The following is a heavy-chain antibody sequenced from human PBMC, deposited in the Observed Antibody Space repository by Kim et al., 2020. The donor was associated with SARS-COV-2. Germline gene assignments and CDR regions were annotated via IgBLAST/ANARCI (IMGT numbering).Heavy chain of an antibody. D-gene: IGHD1-20*01. J-gene: IGHJ4*02. CDR3: AKDWQYLATRTGGRYYFDH. V-gene: IGHV3-23*01. Sequence: GGSLRLSCAASGLTFSSYAMSWVRQAPGKGLEWLSGISGSASSTYYADSVKGRFTISRDNSKNTLYLQLSSLRAEDSAVYYCAKDWQYLATRTGGRYYFDHWGQGTLVTVSS. CDR1: GLTFSSYA. CDR2: ISGSASST.